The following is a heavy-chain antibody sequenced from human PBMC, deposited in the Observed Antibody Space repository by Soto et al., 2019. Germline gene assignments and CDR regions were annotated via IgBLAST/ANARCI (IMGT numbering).Heavy chain of an antibody. CDR1: GGSISSGGYY. Sequence: PSETLSLTCTVSGGSISSGGYYWSWIRQHPGKCLEWIGYIYYSGSTYYNPSLKSRVTISVDTSKNQFSLKLSSVTAADTAVYYCARDSGSYYDYYYYYGMDVWGQGTTVTVYS. D-gene: IGHD1-26*01. J-gene: IGHJ6*02. CDR3: ARDSGSYYDYYYYYGMDV. V-gene: IGHV4-31*03. CDR2: IYYSGST.